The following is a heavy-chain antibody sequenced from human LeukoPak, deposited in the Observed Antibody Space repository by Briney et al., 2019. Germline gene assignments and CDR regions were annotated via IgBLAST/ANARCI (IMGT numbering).Heavy chain of an antibody. V-gene: IGHV4-4*02. J-gene: IGHJ5*02. CDR2: TFHSGHT. Sequence: SETLSLTCAVSGGSIRNNNWWSWVRQPPGKGLEWIGETFHSGHTNYNPSLKSRVAISVDKSKNHFYLNLTSVTAADTAVYYCAKLDRRSNLFDPWGQGTLVTVS. CDR1: GGSIRNNNW. CDR3: AKLDRRSNLFDP. D-gene: IGHD1-1*01.